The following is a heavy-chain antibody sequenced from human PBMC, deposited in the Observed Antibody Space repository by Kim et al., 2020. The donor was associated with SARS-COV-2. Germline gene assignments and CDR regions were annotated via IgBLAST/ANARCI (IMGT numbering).Heavy chain of an antibody. CDR3: AREPLIAVALDY. V-gene: IGHV3-30-3*01. Sequence: GGSLRLSCAASGFTFSSYAMHWVRQAPGKGLEWVAVISYDGSNKYYADSVKGRFTISRDNSKNTLYLQMNSLRAEDTAVYYCAREPLIAVALDYWGQGTLVTVSS. J-gene: IGHJ4*02. D-gene: IGHD6-19*01. CDR1: GFTFSSYA. CDR2: ISYDGSNK.